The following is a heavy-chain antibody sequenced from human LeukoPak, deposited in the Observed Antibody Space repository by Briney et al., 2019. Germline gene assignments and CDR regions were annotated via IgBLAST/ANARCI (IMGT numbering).Heavy chain of an antibody. CDR1: GFTFSSYD. J-gene: IGHJ4*02. D-gene: IGHD2-15*01. CDR3: ARGYCSGGSCHPYFDY. Sequence: QSGGSLRLSCAASGFTFSSYDMHWVRQATGKGLEWVSAIGTAGDTYYPGSVKGRFTISRENAKNSLYLQMNSLRAGDTAVYYCARGYCSGGSCHPYFDYWGQGTLVTVSS. CDR2: IGTAGDT. V-gene: IGHV3-13*01.